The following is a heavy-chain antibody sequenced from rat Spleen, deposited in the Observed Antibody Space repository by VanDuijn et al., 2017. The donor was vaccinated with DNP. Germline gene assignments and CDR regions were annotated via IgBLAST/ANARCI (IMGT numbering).Heavy chain of an antibody. Sequence: EVQLQESGPGLVKPSQSLSLTCSVTGYSITSTYWGWVRQFPGNKIEWIGHISYRGTTTYNPSLKSRISITRDTSKNHFFLHLNSVTTEDTATYYCARWTRYFDYWGQGVMVTVSS. D-gene: IGHD1-7*01. V-gene: IGHV3-1*01. CDR2: ISYRGTT. J-gene: IGHJ2*01. CDR1: GYSITSTY. CDR3: ARWTRYFDY.